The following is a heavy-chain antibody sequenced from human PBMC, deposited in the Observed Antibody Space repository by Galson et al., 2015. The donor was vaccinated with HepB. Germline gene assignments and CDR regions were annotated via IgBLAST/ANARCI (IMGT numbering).Heavy chain of an antibody. D-gene: IGHD7-27*01. J-gene: IGHJ6*02. CDR3: ARARGWGSGYYYGMDV. Sequence: SLRLSCAASGFTFSSFRKSWVRQAPGKGLEWVANIKQDGSEKYYVDSVKGRFTISRDNAKNSLYLQMNSLRAEDTAVYYCARARGWGSGYYYGMDVWGQGTTVTVSS. V-gene: IGHV3-7*01. CDR2: IKQDGSEK. CDR1: GFTFSSFR.